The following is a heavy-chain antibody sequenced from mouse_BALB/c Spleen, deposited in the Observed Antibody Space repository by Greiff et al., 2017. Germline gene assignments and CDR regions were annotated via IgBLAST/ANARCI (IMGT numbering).Heavy chain of an antibody. CDR1: GDSITSGY. CDR3: ARGYGITTDYAMDY. CDR2: ISYSGST. Sequence: EVHLVESGPSLVKPSQTLSLTCSVTGDSITSGYWNWIRKFPGNKLEYMGYISYSGSTYYNPSLKSRISITRDTSKNQYYLQLNSVTTEDTATYYCARGYGITTDYAMDYWGQGTSVTVSS. J-gene: IGHJ4*01. V-gene: IGHV3-8*02. D-gene: IGHD2-4*01.